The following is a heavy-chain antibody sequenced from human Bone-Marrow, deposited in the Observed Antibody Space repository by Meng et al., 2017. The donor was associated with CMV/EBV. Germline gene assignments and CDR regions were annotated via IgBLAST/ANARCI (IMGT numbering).Heavy chain of an antibody. J-gene: IGHJ6*02. CDR3: ARMRAYCSSTSCFPYYGMDV. V-gene: IGHV1-2*02. Sequence: ASVKVSXKASGYTFTGYYMHWVRQAPGQGLEWMGWINPNSGGTNYAQKFQGRVTMTRDTSISTAYMELSRLRSDDTAVYYCARMRAYCSSTSCFPYYGMDVWGQGTTVTVSS. CDR1: GYTFTGYY. D-gene: IGHD2-2*01. CDR2: INPNSGGT.